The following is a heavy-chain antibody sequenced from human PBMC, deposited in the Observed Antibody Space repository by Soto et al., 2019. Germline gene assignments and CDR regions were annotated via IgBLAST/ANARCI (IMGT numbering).Heavy chain of an antibody. CDR2: IYYSGST. CDR3: ARHSNYYGSGSYYVWFDP. J-gene: IGHJ5*02. CDR1: GGSISSSSYY. V-gene: IGHV4-39*01. D-gene: IGHD3-10*01. Sequence: SETLSLTCTVSGGSISSSSYYWGWIRQPPGKGLEWIGSIYYSGSTYYNPSLKSRVTISVDTSKNQFSLKLSSVTAADTAVYYCARHSNYYGSGSYYVWFDPWGQGTLVTVSS.